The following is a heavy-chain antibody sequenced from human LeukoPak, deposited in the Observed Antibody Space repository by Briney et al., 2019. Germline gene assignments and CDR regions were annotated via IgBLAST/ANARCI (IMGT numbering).Heavy chain of an antibody. CDR2: IYYSGST. D-gene: IGHD6-6*01. CDR1: GGSISSYY. CDR3: ARGLRQLVRSWHY. Sequence: PSETLSLTCTVSGGSISSYYWSWIRQPPGKGLEWIGFIYYSGSTNYNPSLKSRVTISVDMSKNQFSLKLTSVTAADTAVYYCARGLRQLVRSWHYWGQGTLVTVSS. J-gene: IGHJ4*02. V-gene: IGHV4-59*01.